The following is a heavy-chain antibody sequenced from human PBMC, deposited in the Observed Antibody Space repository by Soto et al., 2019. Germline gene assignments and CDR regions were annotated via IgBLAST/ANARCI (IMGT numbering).Heavy chain of an antibody. Sequence: QVQLVESGGGVVQPGRSLRLSCAASGFTFSSYGMHWVRQAPGKGLEWVAVISYDGSNKYYADSVKGRFTISRDNSKNTLYLQMNSLRAEDTAVYYCAKENLLPITMVRGWGAFDIWGQGTMVTVSS. CDR1: GFTFSSYG. CDR2: ISYDGSNK. J-gene: IGHJ3*02. V-gene: IGHV3-30*18. D-gene: IGHD3-10*01. CDR3: AKENLLPITMVRGWGAFDI.